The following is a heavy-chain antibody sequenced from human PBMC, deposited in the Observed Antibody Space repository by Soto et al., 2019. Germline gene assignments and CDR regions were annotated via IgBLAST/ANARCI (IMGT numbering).Heavy chain of an antibody. Sequence: ASVKVSCKTSGYTFPGHYMHWVRQAPGQGLEWMGYINANSGYTSYAQKFQGRVTMTRDTSISTVYMELSRLRTDDTAVYYCARENACSGGSCHPDYWGRGTLVTVSS. CDR3: ARENACSGGSCHPDY. V-gene: IGHV1-2*02. CDR2: INANSGYT. J-gene: IGHJ4*02. CDR1: GYTFPGHY. D-gene: IGHD2-15*01.